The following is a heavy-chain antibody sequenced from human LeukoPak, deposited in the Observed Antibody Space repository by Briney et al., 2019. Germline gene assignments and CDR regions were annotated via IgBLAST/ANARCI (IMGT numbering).Heavy chain of an antibody. Sequence: GGSLRLSCAASGFTFRNHAMYWVRQAPGRGLEWASVVSLDGNATFYSDSVKGRFAISRDNSKNTLYLEMNSLRPEDTAVYYCARFRAATARFDYWGQGTLVTVSS. CDR2: VSLDGNAT. D-gene: IGHD3-10*01. V-gene: IGHV3-30*09. J-gene: IGHJ4*02. CDR1: GFTFRNHA. CDR3: ARFRAATARFDY.